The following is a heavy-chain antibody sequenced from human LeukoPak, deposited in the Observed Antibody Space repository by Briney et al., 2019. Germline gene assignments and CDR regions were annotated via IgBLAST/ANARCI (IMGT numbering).Heavy chain of an antibody. V-gene: IGHV3-53*01. CDR1: GFTVSSNY. CDR3: ARATVGLDY. J-gene: IGHJ4*02. Sequence: GGSLRLSCAASGFTVSSNYMSWVRQAPGKGLEWVSVIYSGGSTYYADSVKGRFTISRENAKNALYLQMNSLRAGDTAVYYCARATVGLDYWGQGTLVTVSS. CDR2: IYSGGST. D-gene: IGHD2-15*01.